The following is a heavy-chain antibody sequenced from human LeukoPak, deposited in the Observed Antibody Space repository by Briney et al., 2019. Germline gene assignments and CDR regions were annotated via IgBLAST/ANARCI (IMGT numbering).Heavy chain of an antibody. CDR1: GFNFDDYG. CDR2: INWNGGST. J-gene: IGHJ4*02. V-gene: IGHV3-20*04. CDR3: ARDRDYALDF. Sequence: GGSLRLSCAASGFNFDDYGMSWVRQAPGMGLEWVSGINWNGGSTGYADSVKGRFTISRDNAKNSLYLQMNSLRDEDTAVYYCARDRDYALDFWGQGTLVTVSS. D-gene: IGHD4-17*01.